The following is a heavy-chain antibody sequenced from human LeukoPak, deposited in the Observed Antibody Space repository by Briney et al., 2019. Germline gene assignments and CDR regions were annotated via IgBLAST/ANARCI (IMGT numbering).Heavy chain of an antibody. CDR2: IYYSGST. Sequence: MASQTLSLTCTVSGGSISSGDYYWSWIRQPPGKGLEWIGYIYYSGSTYYNPSLKSRVTISVDTSKNQFSLKLSSVTAADTAVYYCARDARGWSGFDYWGQGTLVTVSS. J-gene: IGHJ4*02. D-gene: IGHD3-3*01. V-gene: IGHV4-30-4*08. CDR3: ARDARGWSGFDY. CDR1: GGSISSGDYY.